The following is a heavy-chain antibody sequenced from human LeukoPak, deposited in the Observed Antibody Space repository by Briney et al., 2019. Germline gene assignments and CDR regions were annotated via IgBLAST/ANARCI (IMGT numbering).Heavy chain of an antibody. J-gene: IGHJ4*02. CDR3: AREGYDSSGYQAY. Sequence: GGSLRLSCAASGFTFSSHSMNWVRQAPGKGLEWVSSISSSSSYIYYADSVKGRFTISRDNAKNSLYLQMSSLRAEDTAVYYCAREGYDSSGYQAYWGQGTLVTVSS. V-gene: IGHV3-21*01. D-gene: IGHD3-22*01. CDR2: ISSSSSYI. CDR1: GFTFSSHS.